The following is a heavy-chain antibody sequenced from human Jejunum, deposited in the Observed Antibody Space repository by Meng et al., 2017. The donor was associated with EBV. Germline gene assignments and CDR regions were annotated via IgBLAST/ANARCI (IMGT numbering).Heavy chain of an antibody. D-gene: IGHD5-12*01. CDR1: GGYVNSCTVY. CDR3: AGLRYSGYDRAFDY. J-gene: IGHJ4*02. V-gene: IGHV4-61*01. CDR2: IHYSGST. Sequence: NLQLPGPGPGMPSETLSLACTISGGYVNSCTVYWSWFRQPPGKGLEWIGYIHYSGSTNYIPSLKSRVTISLDTSKNQFSLKLSSVTAADTAVYYWAGLRYSGYDRAFDYWGQGALVTVSS.